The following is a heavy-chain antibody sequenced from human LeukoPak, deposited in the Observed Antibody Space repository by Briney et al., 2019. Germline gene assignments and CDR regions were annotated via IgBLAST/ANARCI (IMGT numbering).Heavy chain of an antibody. Sequence: TLTLTCTFSGFSLRTRGVGVGLIRQPLEKGLEWIGYIYYSGSTNYTPSLKSRVTISVDTSKNQFSLKLSSVTAADTAVYYCARGGWYPESFQHWGQGALVTVSS. CDR1: GFSLRTRGVG. CDR3: ARGGWYPESFQH. V-gene: IGHV4-61*08. CDR2: IYYSGST. D-gene: IGHD6-19*01. J-gene: IGHJ1*01.